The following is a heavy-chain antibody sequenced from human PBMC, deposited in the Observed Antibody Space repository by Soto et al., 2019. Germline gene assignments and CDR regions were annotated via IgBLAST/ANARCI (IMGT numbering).Heavy chain of an antibody. V-gene: IGHV3-7*04. D-gene: IGHD3-22*01. CDR1: GFTFYDYA. CDR3: ARGDYYDSSGPFSDAFDI. Sequence: GGSLRLSCAASGFTFYDYAMHWVRQAPGKGLEWVANIKPDGSEKWYVDSVKGRFTISRDNAKNSLYLQMNSLRAEDTAVYYCARGDYYDSSGPFSDAFDIWGQGTMVTVSS. CDR2: IKPDGSEK. J-gene: IGHJ3*02.